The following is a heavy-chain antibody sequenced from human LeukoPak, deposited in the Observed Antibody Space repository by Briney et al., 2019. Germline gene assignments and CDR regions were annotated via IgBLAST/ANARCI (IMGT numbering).Heavy chain of an antibody. CDR3: ARDPGTVAGRRYFDY. CDR2: IKQDGSEK. V-gene: IGHV3-7*01. D-gene: IGHD6-19*01. Sequence: GGSLRLSCAASGFTFSSYWMSWVRQAPGKGLEWVANIKQDGSEKYYVDSVKGRFTISRDNAKNSLYLQMNGLRAEDTAVYYCARDPGTVAGRRYFDYWGQGTLVTVSS. J-gene: IGHJ4*02. CDR1: GFTFSSYW.